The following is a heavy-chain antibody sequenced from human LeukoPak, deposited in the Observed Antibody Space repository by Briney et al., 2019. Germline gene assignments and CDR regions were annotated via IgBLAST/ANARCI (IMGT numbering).Heavy chain of an antibody. CDR2: ISSSGSTI. Sequence: PGGSLRLSCAASGFTFSSYEMNWVRQAPGKGLEWVSYISSSGSTIYYADSVKGRFTISRDNAKNSLYLQMNSLRAEDTAVYYCAREAYSSSSFDYWGQGTLVTVSS. J-gene: IGHJ4*02. V-gene: IGHV3-48*03. CDR1: GFTFSSYE. CDR3: AREAYSSSSFDY. D-gene: IGHD6-6*01.